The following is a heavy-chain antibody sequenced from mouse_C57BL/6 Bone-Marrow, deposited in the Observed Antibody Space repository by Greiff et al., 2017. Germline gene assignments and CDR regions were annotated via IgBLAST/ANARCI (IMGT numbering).Heavy chain of an antibody. CDR2: IYPGNSDT. Sequence: DVQLQESGTVLARPGASVTMSCTTSGYTFTSYWMHWVKQRPGQGLEWIGAIYPGNSDTSYNQKFTGKAKLTAVTSASTSYMELSSLTNEDSAVDYCTRTFFYYYGSSLYYCDYWGQGTTLTVSS. CDR3: TRTFFYYYGSSLYYCDY. CDR1: GYTFTSYW. V-gene: IGHV1-5*01. D-gene: IGHD1-1*01. J-gene: IGHJ2*01.